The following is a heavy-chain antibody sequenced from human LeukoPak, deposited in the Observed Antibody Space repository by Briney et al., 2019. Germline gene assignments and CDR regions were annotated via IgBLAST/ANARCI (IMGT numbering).Heavy chain of an antibody. J-gene: IGHJ3*02. V-gene: IGHV1-2*02. D-gene: IGHD2-15*01. CDR1: GCTFTGYY. CDR2: INPNSGGT. Sequence: ASVKVSCKASGCTFTGYYMHWVRQAPGQGLEWMGWINPNSGGTNYAQKFQGRVTMTRDTSISTAYMELSRLRSDDTAVYYCARVGSSSDAFDIWGQGTMVTVSS. CDR3: ARVGSSSDAFDI.